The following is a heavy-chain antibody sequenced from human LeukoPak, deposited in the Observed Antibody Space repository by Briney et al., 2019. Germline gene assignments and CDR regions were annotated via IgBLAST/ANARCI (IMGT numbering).Heavy chain of an antibody. CDR1: GYTFTGYY. V-gene: IGHV1-2*02. Sequence: ASVKVSCKASGYTFTGYYMHWVRQAPGQGLEWMGWINPNSGGTNYAQKFQGRVTMTRDTSISTAYMELSRLRSDDTAVYYCAREAHYYDSSGYYIDYWGQGTLVTVSS. CDR2: INPNSGGT. CDR3: AREAHYYDSSGYYIDY. D-gene: IGHD3-22*01. J-gene: IGHJ4*02.